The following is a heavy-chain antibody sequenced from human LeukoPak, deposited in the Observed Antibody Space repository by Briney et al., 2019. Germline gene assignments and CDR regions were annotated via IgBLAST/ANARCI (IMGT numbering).Heavy chain of an antibody. CDR3: ARGMTTVTTRDTYYYYMDV. V-gene: IGHV1-8*03. J-gene: IGHJ6*03. D-gene: IGHD4-17*01. CDR1: GYTFTSYD. CDR2: MNPNSGNT. Sequence: ASVKVSCKASGYTFTSYDINWVRQATGQGLEWMGWMNPNSGNTGYAQKSQGRVTITRNTSISTAYMELSSRRSEDTAVYYCARGMTTVTTRDTYYYYMDVWGKGTTVTVSS.